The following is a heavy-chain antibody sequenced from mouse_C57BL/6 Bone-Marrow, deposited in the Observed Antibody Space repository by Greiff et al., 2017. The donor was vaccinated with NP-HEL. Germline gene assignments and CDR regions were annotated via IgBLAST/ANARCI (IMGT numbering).Heavy chain of an antibody. CDR1: GFTFNTYA. J-gene: IGHJ4*01. V-gene: IGHV10-3*01. D-gene: IGHD2-1*01. CDR3: VRGDYGNYGGYYAMDY. CDR2: IRSKSSNYAT. Sequence: EVHLVESGGGLVQPKGSLKLSCAASGFTFNTYAMHWVRQAPGKGLEWVARIRSKSSNYATYYADSVKDRFTISRDDSQSMLYLQMNNLKTEDTAMYYCVRGDYGNYGGYYAMDYWGQGTSVTVSS.